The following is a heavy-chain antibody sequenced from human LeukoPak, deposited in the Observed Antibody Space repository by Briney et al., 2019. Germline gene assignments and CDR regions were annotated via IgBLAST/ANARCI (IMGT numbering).Heavy chain of an antibody. Sequence: PGGSLRLSCAASGFTFSSYWMHWVRQAPGKGLVWVSRINSDGSSTSYADSVKGRFTISRDNAKNTLYLQMNSLRAEDTAVYYCAGSYSSSWDYYYGMDVWGQGTTVTVSS. D-gene: IGHD6-13*01. V-gene: IGHV3-74*01. CDR3: AGSYSSSWDYYYGMDV. J-gene: IGHJ6*02. CDR1: GFTFSSYW. CDR2: INSDGSST.